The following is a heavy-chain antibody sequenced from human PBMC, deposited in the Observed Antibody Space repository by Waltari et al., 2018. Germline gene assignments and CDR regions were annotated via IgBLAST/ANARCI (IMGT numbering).Heavy chain of an antibody. CDR1: GYIFTGYH. Sequence: QVQLVQSGAEVKKPGASVKVSCKASGYIFTGYHMHWVRQAPGQGLEWMGKITPNSGGTNYAQKFQGRVTMTRDTSISTAYMELSSLRSDDTAVFYCARGRNCGGNCPWYFDLWGRGTLVSVSS. CDR2: ITPNSGGT. V-gene: IGHV1-2*02. CDR3: ARGRNCGGNCPWYFDL. D-gene: IGHD2-21*02. J-gene: IGHJ2*01.